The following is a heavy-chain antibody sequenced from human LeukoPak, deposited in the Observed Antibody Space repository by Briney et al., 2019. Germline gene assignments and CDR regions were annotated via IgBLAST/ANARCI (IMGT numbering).Heavy chain of an antibody. CDR2: IYFSGSA. Sequence: SETLSLTCTFSGGSISSYYWSWIRQPPGKGLEWIGNIYFSGSASYNPSLKSRVTTSVDTSKNQFSLKVSSVTTADTAVYYCARAPTWDRYYFDYWGQETLVTVSS. D-gene: IGHD1-26*01. V-gene: IGHV4-59*01. CDR1: GGSISSYY. CDR3: ARAPTWDRYYFDY. J-gene: IGHJ4*02.